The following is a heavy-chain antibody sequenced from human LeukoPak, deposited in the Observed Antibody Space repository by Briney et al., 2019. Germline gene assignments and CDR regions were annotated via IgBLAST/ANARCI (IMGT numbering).Heavy chain of an antibody. CDR2: IGLSDSTI. V-gene: IGHV3-11*01. D-gene: IGHD7-27*01. J-gene: IGHJ2*01. Sequence: GGSLRLSCAASGFTFSDYYMSWIRQVPRKGLEWVSYIGLSDSTIYYADSLKGRFAISRDNARNSLHLHVHSLRAEDTAVYYCARLKLGYWYFDLWGRGTLVTVST. CDR1: GFTFSDYY. CDR3: ARLKLGYWYFDL.